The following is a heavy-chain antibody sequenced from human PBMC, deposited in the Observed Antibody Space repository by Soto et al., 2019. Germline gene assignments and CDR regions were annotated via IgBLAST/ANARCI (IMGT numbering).Heavy chain of an antibody. CDR1: GYTLTELS. Sequence: AAVKVSCKLSGYTLTELSMHWVRQAPGKGLEWMGGFDPEDGETIYAQKFQGRVTMTEDTSTDTAYMELRSLRSEATAVYYCATGYSRYDPYCFDYWGQGTLATVSS. V-gene: IGHV1-24*01. CDR2: FDPEDGET. CDR3: ATGYSRYDPYCFDY. D-gene: IGHD5-12*01. J-gene: IGHJ4*02.